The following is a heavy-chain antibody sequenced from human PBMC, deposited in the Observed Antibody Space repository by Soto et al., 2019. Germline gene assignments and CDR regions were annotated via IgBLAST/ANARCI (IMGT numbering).Heavy chain of an antibody. V-gene: IGHV3-30*18. CDR3: AKDRSSGYYGPSGY. J-gene: IGHJ4*02. Sequence: LSLSCAASGFTFSSYGMHWVRQAPGKGLEWVAVISYDGSNKYYADSVKGRFTISRDNSKNTLYLQMNSLRAEDTAVYYCAKDRSSGYYGPSGYWGQGTLVTVSS. D-gene: IGHD3-22*01. CDR1: GFTFSSYG. CDR2: ISYDGSNK.